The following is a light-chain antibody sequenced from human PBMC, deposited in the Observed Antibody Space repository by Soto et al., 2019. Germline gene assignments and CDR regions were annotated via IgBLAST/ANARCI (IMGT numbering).Light chain of an antibody. Sequence: QSALTQPASVSGSPGQSITISCTGTSSDVCGYNYVSWYQQYPGKAPKLMIYEVSYRPSGVSNRFSASKSGNTASLTISGLQAEDEADYYCSSYRSSSTLGVFGTGTKLT. CDR3: SSYRSSSTLGV. CDR2: EVS. V-gene: IGLV2-14*01. J-gene: IGLJ1*01. CDR1: SSDVCGYNY.